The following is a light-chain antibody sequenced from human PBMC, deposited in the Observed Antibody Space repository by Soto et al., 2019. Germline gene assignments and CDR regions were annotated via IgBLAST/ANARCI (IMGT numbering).Light chain of an antibody. Sequence: EIVMTQSPATLSVSPGERATLSCRAIQSVSSTLAWYQQKPGQAPRLLIYGASTRATGIPARFSGSGSGTEFTLTISSLQSEDFVVYYCQQYNNWPRTFGQGTKVEIK. V-gene: IGKV3-15*01. J-gene: IGKJ1*01. CDR3: QQYNNWPRT. CDR2: GAS. CDR1: QSVSST.